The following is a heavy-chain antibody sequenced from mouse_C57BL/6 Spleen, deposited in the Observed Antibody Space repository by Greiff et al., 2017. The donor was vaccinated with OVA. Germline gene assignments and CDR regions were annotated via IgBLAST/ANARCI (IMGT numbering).Heavy chain of an antibody. J-gene: IGHJ3*01. CDR3: ARLRGTTVPGGFAY. D-gene: IGHD1-1*01. CDR2: IDPSDSYT. V-gene: IGHV1-69*01. Sequence: QVQLQQPGAELVMPGASVKLSCKASGYTFTSYWMHWVKQRPGQGLEWIGEIDPSDSYTNYNQKFKGKSTLTVDKSSSTAYMQLSSLTSEDSAVYYSARLRGTTVPGGFAYWGQGTLVTVSA. CDR1: GYTFTSYW.